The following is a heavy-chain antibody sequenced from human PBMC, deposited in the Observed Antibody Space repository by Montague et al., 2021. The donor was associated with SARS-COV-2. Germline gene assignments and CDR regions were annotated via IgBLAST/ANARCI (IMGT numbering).Heavy chain of an antibody. D-gene: IGHD6-13*01. CDR3: AGMLVPYYGMDV. V-gene: IGHV3-33*01. CDR1: GFTFSSYG. CDR2: IWYDGSNK. J-gene: IGHJ6*02. Sequence: SLRLPCAASGFTFSSYGMHWVRQAPGKGLEWVAVIWYDGSNKYYADSVKGRFTISRDNSKNTLYLQMNSLRAEDTAVYYCAGMLVPYYGMDVWGQGTTVTVSS.